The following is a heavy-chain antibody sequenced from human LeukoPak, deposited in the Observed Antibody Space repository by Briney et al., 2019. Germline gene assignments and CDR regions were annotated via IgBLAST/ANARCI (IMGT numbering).Heavy chain of an antibody. Sequence: SETLSLTCTVSGGSISSYYWSWIRQPPGKGLEWIGYIYYSGSTYYNPSLKSRVTISVDTSKNQFSLKLSSVTAADTAVYYCARAPGDFWSGDLRGYFDYWGQGTLVTVSS. CDR3: ARAPGDFWSGDLRGYFDY. CDR2: IYYSGST. CDR1: GGSISSYY. J-gene: IGHJ4*02. D-gene: IGHD3-3*01. V-gene: IGHV4-59*01.